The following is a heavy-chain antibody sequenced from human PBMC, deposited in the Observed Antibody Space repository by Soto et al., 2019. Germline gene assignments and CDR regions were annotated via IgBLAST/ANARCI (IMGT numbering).Heavy chain of an antibody. J-gene: IGHJ6*02. D-gene: IGHD5-18*01. V-gene: IGHV3-23*01. CDR3: AKEGGLADTAIRKYGMDV. CDR2: ISGSGGST. Sequence: PGGSLRLSCAASGFTFSSYAMSWVRQAPGKGLEWVSAISGSGGSTYYADSVKGRFTISRDNSKNTLYLQMNSLRAEDTAVYYCAKEGGLADTAIRKYGMDVWGQGTTVTVSS. CDR1: GFTFSSYA.